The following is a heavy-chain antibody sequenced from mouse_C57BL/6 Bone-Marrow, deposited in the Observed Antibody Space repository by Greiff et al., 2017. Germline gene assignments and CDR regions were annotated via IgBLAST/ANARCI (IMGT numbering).Heavy chain of an antibody. Sequence: EVMLVESGGGLVKPGGSLKLSCAASGFTFSSYAMSWVRQTPEKRLEWVATISDGGSYTYYPDNVKGRFTLSRDNAKNNLYLQMSHLKSEDTAMYYCARQLRAMDYWGQGTSVTVSS. D-gene: IGHD2-4*01. J-gene: IGHJ4*01. CDR3: ARQLRAMDY. V-gene: IGHV5-4*03. CDR2: ISDGGSYT. CDR1: GFTFSSYA.